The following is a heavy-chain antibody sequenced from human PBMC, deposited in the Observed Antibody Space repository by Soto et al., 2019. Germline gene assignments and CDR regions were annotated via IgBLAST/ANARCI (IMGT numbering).Heavy chain of an antibody. CDR1: GFTFSSYW. D-gene: IGHD6-25*01. CDR2: INSDGSST. CDR3: AKGGQRVCDY. V-gene: IGHV3-74*01. Sequence: EVQLVESGGGLVQPGGSLRLSCAASGFTFSSYWMHWVRQAPGKGLVWVSRINSDGSSTSYADSVKGRFTISRDNAKNTLYLQMNSLRGEDTAVSYCAKGGQRVCDYWGQGTLVTVSS. J-gene: IGHJ4*02.